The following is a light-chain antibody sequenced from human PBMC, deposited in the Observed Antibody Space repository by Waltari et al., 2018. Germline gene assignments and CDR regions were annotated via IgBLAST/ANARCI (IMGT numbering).Light chain of an antibody. Sequence: SYVLTQPPSESVAPGQTAHITCPGNNIGDKRVHWCRPKAGQAPVLVIYDDSDRPSGIPERFSGSNSGDTATLTISRVEAGDEAAYFCRVWDTRRDHPVFGGGTKLTVL. V-gene: IGLV3-21*02. J-gene: IGLJ3*02. CDR1: NIGDKR. CDR2: DDS. CDR3: RVWDTRRDHPV.